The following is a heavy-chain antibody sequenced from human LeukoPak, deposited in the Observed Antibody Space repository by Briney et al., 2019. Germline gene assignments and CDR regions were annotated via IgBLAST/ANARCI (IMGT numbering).Heavy chain of an antibody. CDR3: ARKRYGGYDFDY. CDR2: ISYDGSNK. V-gene: IGHV3-30-3*01. J-gene: IGHJ4*02. D-gene: IGHD5-12*01. Sequence: TGGSLRLSCAASGFTFSSYAMHWVRQAPGKGLEWVAVISYDGSNKYYADSVKGRFTISRDNSKNTLYLQMNSLRAEDTAVYYCARKRYGGYDFDYWGQGTLVTVSS. CDR1: GFTFSSYA.